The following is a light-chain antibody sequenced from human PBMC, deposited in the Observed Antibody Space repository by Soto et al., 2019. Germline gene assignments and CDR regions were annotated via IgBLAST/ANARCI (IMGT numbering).Light chain of an antibody. CDR2: GAS. CDR3: QQYGSSPIT. Sequence: DIVLTQSPGTLSLSPGERATLYCRASQSVSSNHLAWYQQKPGQAPRLLIYGASSRATGIPDRFSGTVSGTDFTLTISRLEPEDFAVYYCQQYGSSPITFGQGTRLEIK. V-gene: IGKV3-20*01. CDR1: QSVSSNH. J-gene: IGKJ5*01.